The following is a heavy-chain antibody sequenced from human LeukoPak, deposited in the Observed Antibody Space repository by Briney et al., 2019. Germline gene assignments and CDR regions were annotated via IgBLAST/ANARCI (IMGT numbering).Heavy chain of an antibody. CDR1: GGSLNNYY. J-gene: IGHJ4*02. D-gene: IGHD3-10*02. V-gene: IGHV4-59*01. CDR2: IYYSGST. Sequence: SESLSLTCTVSGGSLNNYYWSWIRQPPGKGLEWSGYIYYSGSTIYNPSLRSRVPISVDTSAKQFSLNLRSVTAADTAVYYSVRGLARFDVRLDSWGLGTLVTVSS. CDR3: VRGLARFDVRLDS.